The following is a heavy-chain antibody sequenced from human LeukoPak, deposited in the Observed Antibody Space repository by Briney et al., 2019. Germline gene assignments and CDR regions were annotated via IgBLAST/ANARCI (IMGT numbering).Heavy chain of an antibody. V-gene: IGHV4-59*01. CDR1: GGSISGYF. Sequence: PSETLSLTCTVSGGSISGYFWSWIGQPPGKGLEWIGFIYYSGSTNYNPSLKSRVTISVDTSKNQFSLKVNSVTAADTAVYYCARYYDARALDYWGQGALVTVSS. CDR2: IYYSGST. J-gene: IGHJ4*02. CDR3: ARYYDARALDY. D-gene: IGHD4/OR15-4a*01.